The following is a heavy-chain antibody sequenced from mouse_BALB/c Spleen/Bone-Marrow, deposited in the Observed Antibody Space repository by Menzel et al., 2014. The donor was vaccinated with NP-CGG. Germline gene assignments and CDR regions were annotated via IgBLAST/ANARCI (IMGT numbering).Heavy chain of an antibody. J-gene: IGHJ2*01. CDR2: INSNGGST. CDR3: ARGNYGNYVDYFDY. CDR1: GFTFSSYG. Sequence: DVQLVESGGGLVQPGGSLKLSCAASGFTFSSYGMSWVRPTPDKRLELVVSINSNGGSTYYPDSVKGRFTISRDNAKNTLSLQMSSLKSEDTAMYYCARGNYGNYVDYFDYWGQGTTLTVSS. V-gene: IGHV5-6-3*01. D-gene: IGHD2-1*01.